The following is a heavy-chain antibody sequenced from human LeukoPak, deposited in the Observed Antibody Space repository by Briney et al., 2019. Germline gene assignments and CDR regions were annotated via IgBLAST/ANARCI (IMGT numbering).Heavy chain of an antibody. CDR3: ARDWHSSGGAGYGMDV. D-gene: IGHD3-16*01. Sequence: GGSLRLSCAASGFTFSGYEMNWVRQAPGKGLEWVSCISTSGNTIYYADSVKGRFTNSRDNAKNSLYLQMNGLRVEDTAVYYCARDWHSSGGAGYGMDVWGQGTTVTVSS. V-gene: IGHV3-48*03. CDR1: GFTFSGYE. CDR2: ISTSGNTI. J-gene: IGHJ6*02.